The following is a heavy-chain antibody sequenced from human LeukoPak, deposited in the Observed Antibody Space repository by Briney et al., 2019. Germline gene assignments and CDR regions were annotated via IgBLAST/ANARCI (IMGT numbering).Heavy chain of an antibody. CDR1: GGSFSGYY. CDR3: ARTGTGTTVGFDY. Sequence: PSETLSLTCAVYGGSFSGYYWSWIRQPPGNGLEWIGEVNHSGSTNYNPSLKSRVTISVDTSKNQFSLKLSSVTAADTAVYYCARTGTGTTVGFDYWGQGTLVTVSS. J-gene: IGHJ4*02. V-gene: IGHV4-34*01. CDR2: VNHSGST. D-gene: IGHD1-7*01.